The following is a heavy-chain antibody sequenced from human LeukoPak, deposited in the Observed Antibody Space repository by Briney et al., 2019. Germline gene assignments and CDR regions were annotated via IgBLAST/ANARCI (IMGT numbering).Heavy chain of an antibody. CDR3: ARGSDCSSTSCYLTYYYYYGMDV. V-gene: IGHV4-59*01. J-gene: IGHJ6*02. Sequence: SETLSLTCTVSGGSISSYYWSWIRQPPGKGLAWIGYIYYSGSTTYNPSLKSRVTISVDTSKNQFSLKLSSVTAADTAVYYCARGSDCSSTSCYLTYYYYYGMDVWGQGTTVTVSS. CDR1: GGSISSYY. CDR2: IYYSGST. D-gene: IGHD2-2*01.